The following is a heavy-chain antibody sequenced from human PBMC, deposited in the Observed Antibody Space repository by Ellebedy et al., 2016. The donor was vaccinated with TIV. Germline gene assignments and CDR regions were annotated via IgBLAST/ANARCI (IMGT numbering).Heavy chain of an antibody. Sequence: AASVKVSCKASGYTFTSYAMHWVRQAPGQRLEWMGWINAGNGNTNYAQKLQGRVTMTTDTSTSTAYMELSSLRSEDTAVYYCARDVLGKAYYYYYGMDVWGQGTTVTVSS. D-gene: IGHD1-26*01. J-gene: IGHJ6*02. CDR1: GYTFTSYA. CDR3: ARDVLGKAYYYYYGMDV. CDR2: INAGNGNT. V-gene: IGHV1-3*01.